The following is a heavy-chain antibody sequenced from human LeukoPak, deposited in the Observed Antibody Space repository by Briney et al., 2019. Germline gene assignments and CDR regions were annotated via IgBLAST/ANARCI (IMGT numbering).Heavy chain of an antibody. Sequence: PSETLSLTCTVSGGSISSYYWSWIRQPPGKGLEWIGYIYYSGSTNYNPSLKSRVTISVDTSKNQFSLKLSSVTAADTAVYYCARVRVGWEPVFDIWGQGTMVTVPS. J-gene: IGHJ3*02. CDR2: IYYSGST. V-gene: IGHV4-59*01. CDR1: GGSISSYY. D-gene: IGHD1-26*01. CDR3: ARVRVGWEPVFDI.